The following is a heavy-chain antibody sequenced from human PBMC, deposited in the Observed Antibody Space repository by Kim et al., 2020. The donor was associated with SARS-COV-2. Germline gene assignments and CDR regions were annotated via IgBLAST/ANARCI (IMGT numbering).Heavy chain of an antibody. CDR2: INDYGTHI. V-gene: IGHV3-74*01. CDR3: AKDGPSRVVEFDV. J-gene: IGHJ2*01. D-gene: IGHD3-3*01. Sequence: GGSLRLSCAASGFSFSRDWVHWVRQVPGKGLVWVARINDYGTHIDYADSVKGRFTISRDSAKNTVYLQMHSLRVEDTALYYCAKDGPSRVVEFDVWGRGTLVTVSS. CDR1: GFSFSRDW.